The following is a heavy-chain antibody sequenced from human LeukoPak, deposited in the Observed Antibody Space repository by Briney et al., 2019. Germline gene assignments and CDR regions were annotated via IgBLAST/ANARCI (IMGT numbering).Heavy chain of an antibody. J-gene: IGHJ5*02. CDR1: GFTFNNYA. D-gene: IGHD2-15*01. CDR2: IYGSDDKT. V-gene: IGHV3-23*01. CDR3: AKTQGYYDA. Sequence: GGSLRLSCVASGFTFNNYAMSWARQAPGKGLELVSGIYGSDDKTVYGDAVKGRFTISRDNSKNTLYLQMNSLRADDTAVYYCAKTQGYYDAWGQGALVTVSS.